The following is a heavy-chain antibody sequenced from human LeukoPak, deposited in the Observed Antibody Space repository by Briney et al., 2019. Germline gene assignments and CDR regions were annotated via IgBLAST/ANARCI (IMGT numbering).Heavy chain of an antibody. CDR2: INKDGSEK. J-gene: IGHJ4*02. Sequence: GGSLRLSCAASGFTFNNYYISWVPQAPGKGLEWVAHINKDGSEKYYVDSVKGRFTISRDNAKNSLYLQMNSLRVEDTAVYYCARDKVTYWGRGTLVTVSS. V-gene: IGHV3-7*01. CDR1: GFTFNNYY. CDR3: ARDKVTY.